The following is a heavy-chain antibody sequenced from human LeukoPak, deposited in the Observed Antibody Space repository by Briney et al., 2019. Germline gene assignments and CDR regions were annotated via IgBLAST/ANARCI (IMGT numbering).Heavy chain of an antibody. J-gene: IGHJ6*03. D-gene: IGHD2-2*02. Sequence: ASVKVSCKASGYTFTDYYVHWVRQAPGQGLEWMGWIKPKSGDTDYAQKFQGRVTSTRDTSISTAYMELSSLRSDDTAVYFCAREVIPTYYYMDVWGKGTTVTVSS. CDR1: GYTFTDYY. V-gene: IGHV1-2*02. CDR2: IKPKSGDT. CDR3: AREVIPTYYYMDV.